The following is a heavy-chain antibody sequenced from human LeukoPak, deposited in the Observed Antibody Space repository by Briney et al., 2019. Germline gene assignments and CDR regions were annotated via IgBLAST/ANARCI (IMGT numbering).Heavy chain of an antibody. D-gene: IGHD3-22*01. J-gene: IGHJ5*02. CDR1: GFTFSNYW. Sequence: GGSLRLSCAASGFTFSNYWMSWVRQAPGKGLEWVANIKQDGSEKHYVDSVKGRFTISRDNAKNSLSLQMNSLRAEDTAVYYCAGITFYYGSSGYLGWFDPWGQGTLVTVSS. CDR3: AGITFYYGSSGYLGWFDP. CDR2: IKQDGSEK. V-gene: IGHV3-7*01.